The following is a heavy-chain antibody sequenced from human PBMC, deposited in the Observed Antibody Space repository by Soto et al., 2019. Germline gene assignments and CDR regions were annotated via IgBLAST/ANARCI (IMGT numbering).Heavy chain of an antibody. J-gene: IGHJ3*02. CDR2: INPNSGGT. D-gene: IGHD2-2*01. V-gene: IGHV1-2*04. CDR3: AREVVVPAASRVANAFDI. CDR1: GYTFTGYY. Sequence: ASVKVSCKASGYTFTGYYMHWVRQAPGQGLEWMGWINPNSGGTNYAQKFQGWVTMTRDTSISTAYMELSRLRSDDTAVYYCAREVVVPAASRVANAFDIWGQGTMVTVSS.